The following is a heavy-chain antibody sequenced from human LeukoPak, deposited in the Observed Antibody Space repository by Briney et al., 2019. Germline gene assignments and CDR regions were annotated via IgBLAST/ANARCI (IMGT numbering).Heavy chain of an antibody. J-gene: IGHJ4*02. CDR3: ATWTGITPY. CDR2: ISSGDGPT. D-gene: IGHD1-20*01. Sequence: PGGSLSLSCAASGLTFSDYYMTWTRQPQGKGLEWISYISSGDGPTYYADSVKGRFTISRDNAKNSLFLQMNSLRVEDTAVYYCATWTGITPYWGQGTLVTVSS. V-gene: IGHV3-11*01. CDR1: GLTFSDYY.